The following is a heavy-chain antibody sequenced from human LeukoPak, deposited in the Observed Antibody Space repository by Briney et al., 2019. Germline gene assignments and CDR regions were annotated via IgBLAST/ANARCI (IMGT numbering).Heavy chain of an antibody. CDR1: GFTFSSYG. CDR3: ALSAIQAPHFDY. J-gene: IGHJ4*02. V-gene: IGHV3-30*03. Sequence: PGGSLRLSCAASGFTFSSYGMHWVRQAPGKGLEWVAVISYDGSNKYYADSVKGRFTISRDNSKNTLYLQMNSLRAEDTAVYYCALSAIQAPHFDYWGQGTLVTVSS. D-gene: IGHD2-21*02. CDR2: ISYDGSNK.